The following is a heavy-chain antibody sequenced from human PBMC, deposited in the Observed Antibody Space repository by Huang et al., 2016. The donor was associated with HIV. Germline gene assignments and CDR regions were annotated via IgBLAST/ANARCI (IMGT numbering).Heavy chain of an antibody. D-gene: IGHD6-19*01. CDR1: GGSISTSGYY. CDR2: IYYSGST. V-gene: IGHV4-39*01. J-gene: IGHJ4*02. Sequence: QLQLQESGPGLVKPSETLSLTCTVSGGSISTSGYYWGWIRQPPGKGLEWIGRIYYSGSTSYNPSLMSRVTISVDTSKSQFSLKLSSVTAADTAVYYCARQDTSGWYADPYYFDYWGQGTLVTVSS. CDR3: ARQDTSGWYADPYYFDY.